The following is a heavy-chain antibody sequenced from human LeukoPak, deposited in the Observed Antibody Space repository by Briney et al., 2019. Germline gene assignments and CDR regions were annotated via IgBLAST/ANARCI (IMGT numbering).Heavy chain of an antibody. CDR3: ARDPHPPQLVLYYFDY. D-gene: IGHD6-13*01. CDR1: GFTFSSYA. CDR2: ISYDGSNK. V-gene: IGHV3-30*04. Sequence: GGSLRLSCAASGFTFSSYAMHWVRQAPGKGLEWVAVISYDGSNKYYADSVKGRFTISRDNSKNTLYLQMNSLRAEDPAVYYCARDPHPPQLVLYYFDYWGQGTLVTVSS. J-gene: IGHJ4*02.